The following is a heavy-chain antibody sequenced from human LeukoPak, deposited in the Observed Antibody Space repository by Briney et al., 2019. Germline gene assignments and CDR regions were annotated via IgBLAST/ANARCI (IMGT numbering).Heavy chain of an antibody. J-gene: IGHJ4*02. CDR3: AREAIDSGWYNFDY. D-gene: IGHD6-19*01. CDR2: ISAYNGNT. V-gene: IGHV1-18*01. CDR1: GYTFTSYG. Sequence: APVKVSCKASGYTFTSYGISWVRQAPGQGLEWMGWISAYNGNTNYAQKLQGRVTMTTDTSTSTAYMELRSLRSDDTAVYYCAREAIDSGWYNFDYWGQGTLVTVSS.